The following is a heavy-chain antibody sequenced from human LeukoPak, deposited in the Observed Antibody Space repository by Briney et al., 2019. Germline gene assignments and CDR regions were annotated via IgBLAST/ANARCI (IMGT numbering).Heavy chain of an antibody. J-gene: IGHJ4*02. CDR2: IIPIFGIA. V-gene: IGHV1-69*04. CDR1: GGTFSSYA. D-gene: IGHD1-26*01. Sequence: SVKVSCKASGGTFSSYAISWVRQTPGQGLEWMGRIIPIFGIANYAQKFQGRVTITADKSTSTAYMELSSLRSEDTAVYYCARERGYSGSYCFDYWGQGTLVTVSS. CDR3: ARERGYSGSYCFDY.